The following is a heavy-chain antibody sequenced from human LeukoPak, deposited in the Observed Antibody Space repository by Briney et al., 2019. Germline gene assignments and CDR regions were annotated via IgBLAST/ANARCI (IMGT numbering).Heavy chain of an antibody. CDR3: ASGSDSGDFDY. CDR1: GYTFTSYY. Sequence: ASVKVSCKASGYTFTSYYIHWVRQAPGQGLQCVGIINPSGGSSTPAQNFQGRVAMTRDASTNTVYMELSSLRSEDTAVYYCASGSDSGDFDYWGQGTLVTVSS. CDR2: INPSGGSS. J-gene: IGHJ4*02. V-gene: IGHV1-46*01. D-gene: IGHD2-21*01.